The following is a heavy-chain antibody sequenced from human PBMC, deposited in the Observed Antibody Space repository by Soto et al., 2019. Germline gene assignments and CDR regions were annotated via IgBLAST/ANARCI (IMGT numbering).Heavy chain of an antibody. D-gene: IGHD3-22*01. Sequence: SETLSLTCAVSGYSISSGYYWGWIRQPPGKGLQWIGNMYHSGSTYYNPSLKSRVAISIDTSKNQFSLKLSSVTAADKAVYYCARVSYFDGGGFYYYFDYWGQGILVTVSS. CDR3: ARVSYFDGGGFYYYFDY. J-gene: IGHJ4*02. V-gene: IGHV4-38-2*01. CDR2: MYHSGST. CDR1: GYSISSGYY.